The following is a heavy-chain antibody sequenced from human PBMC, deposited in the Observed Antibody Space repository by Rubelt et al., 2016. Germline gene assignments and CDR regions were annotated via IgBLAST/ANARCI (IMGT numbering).Heavy chain of an antibody. CDR2: IYSSGST. CDR3: ARDEGGMDV. V-gene: IGHV3-66*01. J-gene: IGHJ6*02. CDR1: GFTFSSYS. Sequence: EVQLVESGGDLVQPGGSLRLSCAASGFTFSSYSMNWVRQAPGKGLEWVSVIYSSGSTYYADSVKGRFTISRDNSKNTLYLQMNSLRAEDTAVYYCARDEGGMDVWGQGTTVTVSS.